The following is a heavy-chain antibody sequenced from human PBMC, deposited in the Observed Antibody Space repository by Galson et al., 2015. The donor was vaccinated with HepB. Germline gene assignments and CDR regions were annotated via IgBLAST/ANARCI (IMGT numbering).Heavy chain of an antibody. CDR1: GFTFSSFG. D-gene: IGHD5-18*01. V-gene: IGHV3-30*18. Sequence: SLRLSCAASGFTFSSFGMHWVRQAPGKGLEWVAVIPYDGSDKYYADSVKGRFTISRDNSKNTLYLQINSLRAEDTAVYYCAKVASGYSYGPYFDYWGQGTLVTVSS. J-gene: IGHJ4*02. CDR2: IPYDGSDK. CDR3: AKVASGYSYGPYFDY.